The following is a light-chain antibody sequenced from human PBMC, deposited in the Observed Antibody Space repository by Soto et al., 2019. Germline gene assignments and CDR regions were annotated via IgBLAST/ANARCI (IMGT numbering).Light chain of an antibody. CDR1: SSDIGGYNY. CDR2: EVS. J-gene: IGLJ1*01. CDR3: SSFAGSNNFGV. Sequence: QSVLTLPPLASGSPGQSVTISCTGTSSDIGGYNYVSWYQQHPGKAPKLMIFEVSKRPSGVPDRFSGSKSGNTASLTVSGLQAEDEADYYCSSFAGSNNFGVFGTGTKVTVL. V-gene: IGLV2-8*01.